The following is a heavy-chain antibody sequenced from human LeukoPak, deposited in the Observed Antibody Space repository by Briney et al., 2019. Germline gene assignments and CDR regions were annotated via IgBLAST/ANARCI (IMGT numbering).Heavy chain of an antibody. CDR2: ISSSGGTI. CDR1: GFTFSSYE. V-gene: IGHV3-48*03. J-gene: IGHJ4*02. Sequence: GGSLRLSCAASGFTFSSYEMNWVRQAPGKGLEWVSYISSSGGTIYYADSVKGRFTISRDNSKNTLYLQMNSLRAEDTAVYYCATKGSVWYDYWGQGTLVTVSS. D-gene: IGHD6-13*01. CDR3: ATKGSVWYDY.